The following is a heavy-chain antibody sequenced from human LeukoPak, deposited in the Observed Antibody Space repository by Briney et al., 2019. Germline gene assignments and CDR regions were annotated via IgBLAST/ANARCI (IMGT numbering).Heavy chain of an antibody. V-gene: IGHV3-13*01. CDR2: IGTAGDT. Sequence: GGSLRLSCAASGFTFSSYDMHWVRQATGKGLEWVSAIGTAGDTYYPGSVKSGFTISRENAKNTLYLQMNSLRPADTAAYYYGRGQPINYYDSSGYYYDYWGQGTLVTVSS. CDR1: GFTFSSYD. D-gene: IGHD3-22*01. CDR3: GRGQPINYYDSSGYYYDY. J-gene: IGHJ4*02.